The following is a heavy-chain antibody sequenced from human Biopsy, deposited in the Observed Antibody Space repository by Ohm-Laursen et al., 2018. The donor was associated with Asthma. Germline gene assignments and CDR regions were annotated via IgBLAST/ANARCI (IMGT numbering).Heavy chain of an antibody. V-gene: IGHV3-53*01. CDR2: IYSGGGT. Sequence: SLRLSCTASGFTVSTNGMSWVRQPPGKGLEWVSVIYSGGGTYYADSVQGRVTISRDNSKNTLSLQMNSLRAEDTAVYYCARAYGGSFFSGSFDIWGRGTMVTVSP. CDR3: ARAYGGSFFSGSFDI. D-gene: IGHD4-23*01. J-gene: IGHJ3*02. CDR1: GFTVSTNG.